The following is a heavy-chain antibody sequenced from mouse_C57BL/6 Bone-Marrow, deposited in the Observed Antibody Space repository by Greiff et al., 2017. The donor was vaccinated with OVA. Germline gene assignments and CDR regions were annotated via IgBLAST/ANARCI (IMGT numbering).Heavy chain of an antibody. CDR2: IYPRSGNT. V-gene: IGHV1-81*01. CDR3: ARRGGSSYDYFDY. CDR1: GYTFTSYG. J-gene: IGHJ2*01. Sequence: VQLQQPGAELARPGASVKLSCKASGYTFTSYGISWVKQRTGQGLEWIGEIYPRSGNTYYNEKFKGKATLTADKSSSTAYMELRSLTSEDSAVYFCARRGGSSYDYFDYWGQGTTLTVSS. D-gene: IGHD1-1*01.